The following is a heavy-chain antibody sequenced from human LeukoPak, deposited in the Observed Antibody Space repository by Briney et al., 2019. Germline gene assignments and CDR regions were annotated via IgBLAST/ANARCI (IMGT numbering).Heavy chain of an antibody. J-gene: IGHJ6*03. CDR1: GFTFDDYA. V-gene: IGHV3-9*01. Sequence: PGRSLRLSCSASGFTFDDYAMHWVRQAPGKGLEWVSGISWNSGRTDYADSVKGRFTISRDNAKNSLYLQMNSLRAEDTAVYYCARDPSYYYMDVWGKGTTVTVSS. CDR2: ISWNSGRT. CDR3: ARDPSYYYMDV.